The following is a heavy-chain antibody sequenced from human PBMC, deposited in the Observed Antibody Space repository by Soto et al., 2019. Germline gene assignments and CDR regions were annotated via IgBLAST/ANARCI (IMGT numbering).Heavy chain of an antibody. CDR2: IYHSGST. CDR3: ATGYSSGWYVDY. J-gene: IGHJ4*02. D-gene: IGHD6-19*01. CDR1: GGSISSSNW. V-gene: IGHV4-4*02. Sequence: QVQLQESGPGLVKPSGTLSLTCAVSGGSISSSNWWSWVRQPPGKGLEWIGEIYHSGSTNYNPSRKSRXXIXVXXSKNQFSLKLSSVTAADTAVYYCATGYSSGWYVDYWGQGTLVTVSS.